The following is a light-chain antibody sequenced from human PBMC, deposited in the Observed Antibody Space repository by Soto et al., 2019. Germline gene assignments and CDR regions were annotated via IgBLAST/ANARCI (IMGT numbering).Light chain of an antibody. CDR2: CSS. CDR3: HHYGSSPPSCT. V-gene: IGKV3-20*01. Sequence: EIVLTQSPGTLSLSTGERATLSCRSSQSVNSNYLAWYQQKPGQDPRLLIFCSSNRATAIPDRFSGSGSGTDFTLTISRLELEDFAMYYCHHYGSSPPSCTFGQGTKLEIK. J-gene: IGKJ2*02. CDR1: QSVNSNY.